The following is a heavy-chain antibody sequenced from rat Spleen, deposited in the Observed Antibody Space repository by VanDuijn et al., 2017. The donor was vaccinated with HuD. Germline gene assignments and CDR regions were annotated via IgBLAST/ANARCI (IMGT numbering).Heavy chain of an antibody. D-gene: IGHD1-12*03. CDR1: GCTLSKHG. CDR3: ATYCYHEGYYPYFDN. V-gene: IGHV5-19*01. CDR2: MSPSGAST. J-gene: IGHJ2*01. Sequence: EVQLVDSGGGLVQPGRSLKLSCAASGCTLSKHGMHWIRQAPSKGLEWVASMSPSGASTYYRESVKGRFTFSRDLAKSTLYLQMDSLRSEDTATYYCATYCYHEGYYPYFDNWGQGVMVTVSS.